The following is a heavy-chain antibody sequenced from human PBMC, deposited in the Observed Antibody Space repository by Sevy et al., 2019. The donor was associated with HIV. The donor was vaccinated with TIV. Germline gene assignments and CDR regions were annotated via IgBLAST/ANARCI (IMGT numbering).Heavy chain of an antibody. Sequence: GGSLRLSCTASGFTFSTYGLHWVRQAPGKGLEWVAVILYDGSNKYYGDSVKGRFTISRDNSKYTLYLQMNSLRGEDTAVYYCARGLAALPGYYYGMDVWGQGTTVTVSS. CDR1: GFTFSTYG. V-gene: IGHV3-30*04. CDR3: ARGLAALPGYYYGMDV. CDR2: ILYDGSNK. J-gene: IGHJ6*02. D-gene: IGHD6-6*01.